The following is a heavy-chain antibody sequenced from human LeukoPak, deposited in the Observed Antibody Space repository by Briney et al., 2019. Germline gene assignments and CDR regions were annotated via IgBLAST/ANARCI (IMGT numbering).Heavy chain of an antibody. J-gene: IGHJ4*02. CDR3: ARQYSGSYPYDS. V-gene: IGHV4-61*01. CDR1: SDSVSSVSSY. CDR2: IYYTGTT. Sequence: PSDTLSLTCTVSSDSVSSVSSYWTWIRQPPGKGLEWIGFIYYTGTTIYNPSLQSRVTISIDTSKNQFFLQLSSVTAADTAVYYCARQYSGSYPYDSWGQGTLVTVSS. D-gene: IGHD5-12*01.